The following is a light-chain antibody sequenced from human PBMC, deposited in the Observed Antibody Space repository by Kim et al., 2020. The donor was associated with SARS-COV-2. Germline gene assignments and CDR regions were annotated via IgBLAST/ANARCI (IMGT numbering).Light chain of an antibody. CDR2: EDN. V-gene: IGLV3-1*01. J-gene: IGLJ7*01. Sequence: GSRSRSGNKLGNKNSCEHQQKTGPSPVLIIYEDNKRPAGIPGRFSGTSAGNTATMTSSGTQAMDEADYSRQACDRSSFVFGRGTQVTVL. CDR1: KLGNKN. CDR3: QACDRSSFV.